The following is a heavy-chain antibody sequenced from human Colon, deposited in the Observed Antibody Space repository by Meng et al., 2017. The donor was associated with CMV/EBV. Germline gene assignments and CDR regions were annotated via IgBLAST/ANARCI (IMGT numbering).Heavy chain of an antibody. J-gene: IGHJ6*02. CDR1: GFTFSNYA. V-gene: IGHV3-33*06. CDR3: AKDQHGIDYYYSYGMDV. D-gene: IGHD1-14*01. Sequence: GGSLRLSCAASGFTFSNYAMSWVRQAPGKGLEWVAVIWYDASNAYYSDSVKGRFSISRDNSKNSLYLQMNSLRAEDTAVYYCAKDQHGIDYYYSYGMDVWGQGTTVTVSS. CDR2: IWYDASNA.